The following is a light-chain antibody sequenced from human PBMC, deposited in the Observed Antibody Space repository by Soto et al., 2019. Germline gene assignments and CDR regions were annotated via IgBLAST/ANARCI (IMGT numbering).Light chain of an antibody. Sequence: ESVLTQSPGTLSMSPGERATLSCRASQSVSSSYSAWYQQKPGQAPRLLIYGASRRATGIPDRFSGSGSGTDFTLTISRLEPEDFAVYYCQQYGSSLFTFGPGTKVDIK. CDR2: GAS. V-gene: IGKV3-20*01. CDR1: QSVSSSY. J-gene: IGKJ3*01. CDR3: QQYGSSLFT.